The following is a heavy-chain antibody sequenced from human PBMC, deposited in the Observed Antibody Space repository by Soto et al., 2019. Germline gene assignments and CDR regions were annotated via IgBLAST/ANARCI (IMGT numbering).Heavy chain of an antibody. Sequence: SVKVSCKASGGPFSSYAISWVRPAPGQGVEWVGGIIPIFGTANYAQKFQGRVTITADESTSTAYMELSSLRSEDTAVYYCARGGARTEDIVVVVTSGYYYYGMDVWGQGTTVTVSS. CDR3: ARGGARTEDIVVVVTSGYYYYGMDV. J-gene: IGHJ6*02. CDR2: IIPIFGTA. V-gene: IGHV1-69*13. CDR1: GGPFSSYA. D-gene: IGHD2-15*01.